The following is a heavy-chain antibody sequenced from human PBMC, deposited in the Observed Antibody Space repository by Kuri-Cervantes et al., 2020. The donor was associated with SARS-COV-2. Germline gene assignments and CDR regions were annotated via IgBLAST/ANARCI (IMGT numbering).Heavy chain of an antibody. Sequence: GGSLRLSFAASGFTFSSYSMNWGRQAPGKGLEWVSSISSSSSYRSYADSVRGRFTISRDNAKNSVYLQMNILRAEDTAVYYCARGPQGYSGYDDFDYWGQGTLVTVSS. D-gene: IGHD5-12*01. CDR2: ISSSSSYR. CDR1: GFTFSSYS. CDR3: ARGPQGYSGYDDFDY. J-gene: IGHJ4*02. V-gene: IGHV3-21*01.